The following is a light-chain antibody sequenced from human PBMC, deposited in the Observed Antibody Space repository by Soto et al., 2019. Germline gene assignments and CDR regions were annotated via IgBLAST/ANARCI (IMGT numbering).Light chain of an antibody. V-gene: IGKV3-11*01. CDR2: DAS. CDR1: QSVSSY. J-gene: IGKJ5*01. Sequence: EIVLTQSPATLSLSPGERATLSCRASQSVSSYLAWYQQKPGQAPRLLIYDASNRATGIPARFSGSGSGTDVTLTISSLEPEDFAVYYCQQRSNWTTFGQGTRLEIK. CDR3: QQRSNWTT.